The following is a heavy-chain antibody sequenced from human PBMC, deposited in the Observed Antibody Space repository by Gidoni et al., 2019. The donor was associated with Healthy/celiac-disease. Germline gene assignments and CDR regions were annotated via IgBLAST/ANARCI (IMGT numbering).Heavy chain of an antibody. CDR3: IGGGKNYYYSYGMDV. CDR1: GFPFSSYS. CDR2: ISSSSSYI. Sequence: EVQLVEAGGSLVKPGGSLRPSCAAPGFPFSSYSMNWVRQAPGKGLEWVSSISSSSSYIYYADSVKGLFTISRDNAKNSLYLQMTSLRAEDTAVYYCIGGGKNYYYSYGMDVWGQGTTVTVSS. J-gene: IGHJ6*02. D-gene: IGHD3-16*01. V-gene: IGHV3-21*02.